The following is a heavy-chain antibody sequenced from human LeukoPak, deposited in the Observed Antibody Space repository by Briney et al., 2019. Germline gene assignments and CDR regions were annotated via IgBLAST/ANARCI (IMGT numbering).Heavy chain of an antibody. CDR1: GGSISSYY. D-gene: IGHD4-17*01. Sequence: PSETLSLTCTVSGGSISSYYWSWIRQPPGKGLEWIGYIHSNGNNNYNPTLMSRVTVSVDTSKNQFSLKLTSVTAADTAVYFCAQGVTTFDSWGQGTLGTVS. CDR2: IHSNGNN. CDR3: AQGVTTFDS. V-gene: IGHV4-59*01. J-gene: IGHJ4*02.